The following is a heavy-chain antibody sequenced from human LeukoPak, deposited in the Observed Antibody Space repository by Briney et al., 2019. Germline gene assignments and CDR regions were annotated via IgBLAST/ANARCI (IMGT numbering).Heavy chain of an antibody. CDR2: ISHDGFI. CDR1: GFTFSSYV. D-gene: IGHD5-24*01. Sequence: GGSLRLSCETAGFTFSSYVMHWVRRTPGKGLVWVSRISHDGFISYADSVKGRFTISRDNAKNTLILQMNSLRAGDTAVYYCARDWVYKIDYWGRGTLVTVSS. CDR3: ARDWVYKIDY. J-gene: IGHJ4*02. V-gene: IGHV3-74*01.